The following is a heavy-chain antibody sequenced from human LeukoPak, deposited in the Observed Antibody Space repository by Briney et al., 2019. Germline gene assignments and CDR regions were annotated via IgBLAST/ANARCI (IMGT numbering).Heavy chain of an antibody. CDR1: GFTFSSYA. CDR3: AKDFRIGYSAHFDY. V-gene: IGHV3-23*01. J-gene: IGHJ4*02. D-gene: IGHD2-21*01. CDR2: IYENGGTT. Sequence: GGSLRLSCAASGFTFSSYAMSWVRQAPEKGLEFVSGIYENGGTTYYADSVKGRFSISRDNSKNTLYLQMDSLRGEDTAVYYCAKDFRIGYSAHFDYWGQGALVTVSS.